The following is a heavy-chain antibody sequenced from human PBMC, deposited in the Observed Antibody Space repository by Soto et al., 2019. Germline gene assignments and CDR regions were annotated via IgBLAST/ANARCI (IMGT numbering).Heavy chain of an antibody. CDR2: ITSSSSYI. CDR1: GFTFDSYA. Sequence: EVQLVESGGGLVKPGGSLRLSCAASGFTFDSYAMTWVRQAPGMGLEWVASITSSSSYIYYADSLKGRFTISRDNAKNSLFLQMTSLRADDTAVYYCARDRHSGFDLEYWGQGTLVTVSS. V-gene: IGHV3-21*02. J-gene: IGHJ4*02. D-gene: IGHD5-12*01. CDR3: ARDRHSGFDLEY.